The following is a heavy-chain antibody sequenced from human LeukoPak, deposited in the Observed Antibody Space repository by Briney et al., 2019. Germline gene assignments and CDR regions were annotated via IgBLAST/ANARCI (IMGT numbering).Heavy chain of an antibody. CDR3: AKDGDYYDSSGYPDY. CDR1: GYTFTSYG. CDR2: ISAYNGNT. D-gene: IGHD3-22*01. Sequence: ASVKVSCKASGYTFTSYGISWVRQAPGQGLERMGWISAYNGNTNYAQKLQGRVTMTTDTSTSTAYMELRSLRSDDTAVYYCAKDGDYYDSSGYPDYWGQGTLVTVSS. V-gene: IGHV1-18*01. J-gene: IGHJ4*02.